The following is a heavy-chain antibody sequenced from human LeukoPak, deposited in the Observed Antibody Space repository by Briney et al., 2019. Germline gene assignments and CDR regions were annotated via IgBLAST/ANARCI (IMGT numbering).Heavy chain of an antibody. J-gene: IGHJ4*02. CDR3: ARQSPAAAGQGLDY. D-gene: IGHD6-13*01. CDR2: IYYSGVT. Sequence: PSETLFLTCTVSGGSITGYYWSWIRQPPGKGLEWIGYIYYSGVTNYNPSLKSRVTISVDTSKNQFSLNLSSVTATDTAVYYCARQSPAAAGQGLDYWGQGALVTVSS. V-gene: IGHV4-59*08. CDR1: GGSITGYY.